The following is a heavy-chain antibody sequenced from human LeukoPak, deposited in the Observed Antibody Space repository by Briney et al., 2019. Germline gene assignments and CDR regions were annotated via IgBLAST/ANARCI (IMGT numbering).Heavy chain of an antibody. CDR3: AKRAMAAGGSNYFDY. V-gene: IGHV3-23*01. J-gene: IGHJ4*02. CDR2: LSGSGDIT. Sequence: PGGTLRLSCAASGFTFSNYAMSWVRQAPGKGLEWVSALSGSGDITYYADSVKGRFTISRGNSKNTLYLQMTSLRAEDTAVYYCAKRAMAAGGSNYFDYWGQGTLVTVSS. D-gene: IGHD6-13*01. CDR1: GFTFSNYA.